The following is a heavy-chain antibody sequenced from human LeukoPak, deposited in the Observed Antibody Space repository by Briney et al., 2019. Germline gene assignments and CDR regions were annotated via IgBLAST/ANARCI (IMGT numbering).Heavy chain of an antibody. CDR2: INPNSGGT. D-gene: IGHD6-13*01. V-gene: IGHV1-2*02. CDR1: GYTFIGYY. Sequence: VASVKVSCKASGYTFIGYYMHWVRQAPGQGLEWMGWINPNSGGTNYAQKFQGRVTITADKSTSTAYMELSSLRSEDTAVYYCARDGESSSWTKYYFDYWGQGTLVTVSS. J-gene: IGHJ4*02. CDR3: ARDGESSSWTKYYFDY.